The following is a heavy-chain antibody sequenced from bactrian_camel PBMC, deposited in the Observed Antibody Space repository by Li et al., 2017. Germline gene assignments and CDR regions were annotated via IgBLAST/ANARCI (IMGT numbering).Heavy chain of an antibody. Sequence: HVQLVESGGGSVQAGGSLTLSCAASAYIVNNYCMGWFRQVPGKEREGVAVIDSDGSTRYADSVKGRFSISKDSTKNTVYLQMNDLQPEDTAMYYCAVGRSVRRWRRIVEYDYWGQGTQVTVS. V-gene: IGHV3S53*01. CDR3: AVGRSVRRWRRIVEYDY. D-gene: IGHD5*01. J-gene: IGHJ4*01. CDR1: AYIVNNYC. CDR2: IDSDGST.